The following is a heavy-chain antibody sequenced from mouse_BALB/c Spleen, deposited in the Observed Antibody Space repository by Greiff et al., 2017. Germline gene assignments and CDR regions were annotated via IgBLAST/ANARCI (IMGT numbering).Heavy chain of an antibody. J-gene: IGHJ3*01. CDR3: ARNYYGSSYWFAY. CDR2: IYPGDGST. D-gene: IGHD1-1*01. V-gene: IGHV1S56*01. CDR1: GYTFTSYD. Sequence: VQRVESGPELVKPGALVKISCKASGYTFTSYDINWVKQRPGQGLEWIGWIYPGDGSTKYNEKFKGKATLTADKSSSTAYMQLSSLTSENSAVYFCARNYYGSSYWFAYWGQGTLVTVSA.